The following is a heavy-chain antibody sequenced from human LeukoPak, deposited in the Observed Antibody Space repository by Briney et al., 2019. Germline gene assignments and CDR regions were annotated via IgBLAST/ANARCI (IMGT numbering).Heavy chain of an antibody. CDR3: AKDGYSYGPKNFDY. D-gene: IGHD5-18*01. J-gene: IGHJ4*02. Sequence: PGRSLRLSCAASGFTFDDYAMHWVRQAPGKGLEWVSGINWNSGSIGYADSLKGRFTISRDNAKNSLYLQMNSLRAEDTALYYCAKDGYSYGPKNFDYWGQGTLVTVSS. CDR1: GFTFDDYA. V-gene: IGHV3-9*01. CDR2: INWNSGSI.